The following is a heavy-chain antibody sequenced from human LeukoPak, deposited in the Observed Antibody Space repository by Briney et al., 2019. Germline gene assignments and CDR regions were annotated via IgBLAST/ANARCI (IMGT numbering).Heavy chain of an antibody. D-gene: IGHD3-10*01. Sequence: GGSLRLSCAGSGFIVSDNYMSWVRQAPGKGLEWVSVIYSGGSTFYADSVKGRFTISRDISKNTLYLQMNSLTAEDTAVYYCARVPMVRGVIFDYWGQGTLVTVSS. CDR2: IYSGGST. CDR3: ARVPMVRGVIFDY. CDR1: GFIVSDNY. J-gene: IGHJ4*02. V-gene: IGHV3-53*01.